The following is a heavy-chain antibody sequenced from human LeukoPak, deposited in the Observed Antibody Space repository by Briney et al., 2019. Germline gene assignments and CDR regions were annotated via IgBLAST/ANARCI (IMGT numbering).Heavy chain of an antibody. Sequence: PSETLSLTCTVSGDSISSGDYYWSWIRQPAGRGLEWIGRISSSGSTNYNPSLKSRVTISVDTSKNQFSLKLSSVTAADTAVYYCVRQPTMMGYCSSTSCKRVGNWFDPWGQGTLVTVSS. D-gene: IGHD2-2*01. CDR2: ISSSGST. V-gene: IGHV4-61*02. CDR3: VRQPTMMGYCSSTSCKRVGNWFDP. J-gene: IGHJ5*02. CDR1: GDSISSGDYY.